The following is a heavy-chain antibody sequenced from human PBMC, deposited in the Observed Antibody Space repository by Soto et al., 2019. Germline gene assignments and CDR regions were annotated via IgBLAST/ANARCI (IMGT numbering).Heavy chain of an antibody. Sequence: SETLSLTCTVSGGSISSGGYYWSWIRQPPGKGLEWIGYIYYSGSTYYNPSLKSRVSISLDTSKNQFSLTLSSVTAADTAVYYCARESGYYDRSGSNWFDPWGQGTLVTVSS. V-gene: IGHV4-30-4*01. CDR2: IYYSGST. CDR1: GGSISSGGYY. CDR3: ARESGYYDRSGSNWFDP. D-gene: IGHD3-22*01. J-gene: IGHJ5*02.